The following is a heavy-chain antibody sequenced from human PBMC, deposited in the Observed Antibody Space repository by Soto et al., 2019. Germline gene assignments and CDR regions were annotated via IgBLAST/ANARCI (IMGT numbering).Heavy chain of an antibody. V-gene: IGHV3-23*01. CDR3: AKACFVPGKSKDDYYYYGLDV. J-gene: IGHJ6*01. Sequence: KGLEWLSAISGSGCSTYYADSVRVRFPSSRDNSKNTMYLQLNSLRAEDTDVYYCAKACFVPGKSKDDYYYYGLDVLLNRSTVIVFS. D-gene: IGHD3-10*02. CDR2: ISGSGCST.